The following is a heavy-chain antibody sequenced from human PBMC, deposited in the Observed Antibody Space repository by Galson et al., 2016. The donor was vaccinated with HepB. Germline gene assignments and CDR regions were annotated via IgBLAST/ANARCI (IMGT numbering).Heavy chain of an antibody. CDR3: ARGPRYYDTNGYFDY. J-gene: IGHJ4*02. V-gene: IGHV3-21*01. D-gene: IGHD3-22*01. CDR2: ISSGSSYI. Sequence: SLRLSCAASGLTFRSYRMSWVRQAPGKGLEWVSSISSGSSYIYDADSVKGRFTISRDNAKNSLYLQMNSLRAEDTAVYYCARGPRYYDTNGYFDYWGQGILVTVSS. CDR1: GLTFRSYR.